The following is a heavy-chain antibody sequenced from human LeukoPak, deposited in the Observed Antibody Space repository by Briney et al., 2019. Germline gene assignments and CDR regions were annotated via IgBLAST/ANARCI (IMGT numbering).Heavy chain of an antibody. D-gene: IGHD1-26*01. J-gene: IGHJ4*02. CDR1: GGSISDYY. Sequence: SETLSLTCTVSGGSISDYYWSWIRQPAGKGLEWIGHIYTGGNTNYNPSLESRVTMSVDTSKNQFSLKLRSVTAADTAVYYCARHRSTVLGGTLRIFDYWGQGTLVTVSS. CDR3: ARHRSTVLGGTLRIFDY. V-gene: IGHV4-4*07. CDR2: IYTGGNT.